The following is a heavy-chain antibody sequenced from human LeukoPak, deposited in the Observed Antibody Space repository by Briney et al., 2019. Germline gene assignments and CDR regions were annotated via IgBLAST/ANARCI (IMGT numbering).Heavy chain of an antibody. V-gene: IGHV3-74*01. CDR3: AKKDSGWPNTHFDY. CDR2: IHRDGSST. J-gene: IGHJ4*02. D-gene: IGHD6-19*01. CDR1: GFTFSSYW. Sequence: PGGSLRLSCAASGFTFSSYWMHWVRQAPGKGLVWVSRIHRDGSSTYYADSVKGRFTISRDSSKNTLYLQMNSLRAEDTAVYYCAKKDSGWPNTHFDYWGQGTLVTVSS.